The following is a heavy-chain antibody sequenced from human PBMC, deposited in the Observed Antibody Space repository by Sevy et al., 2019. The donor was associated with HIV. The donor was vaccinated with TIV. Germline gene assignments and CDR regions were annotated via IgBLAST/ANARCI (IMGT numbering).Heavy chain of an antibody. D-gene: IGHD4-4*01. J-gene: IGHJ5*02. V-gene: IGHV3-30*03. CDR1: GFSFDRFA. CDR3: ARETDNSARWLDP. CDR2: ISYDGGNK. Sequence: GGSLRLSCAASGFSFDRFAMHWVRQAPGKGLEWVALISYDGGNKYYADFVRGRFSISRDNSKNTLFLQMNSLTVEDTAVYYCARETDNSARWLDPWGQGTLVTVSS.